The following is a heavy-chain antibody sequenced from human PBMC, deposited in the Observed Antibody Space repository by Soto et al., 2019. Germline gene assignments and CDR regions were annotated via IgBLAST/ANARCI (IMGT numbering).Heavy chain of an antibody. J-gene: IGHJ4*02. Sequence: QVQLVQSGAEEKKPGASVKVSCNASGYTFTCYAMHWVRQAPGQRLEWMGWINAGNGNTKYSQKFQGRVTITRDTSARTAYMELSSLRSEDTAVYYCARAVAVAADFDYWGQGTLVTVSS. CDR3: ARAVAVAADFDY. CDR1: GYTFTCYA. D-gene: IGHD6-19*01. V-gene: IGHV1-3*05. CDR2: INAGNGNT.